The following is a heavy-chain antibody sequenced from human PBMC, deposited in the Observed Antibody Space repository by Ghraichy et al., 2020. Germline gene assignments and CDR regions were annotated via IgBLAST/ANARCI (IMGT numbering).Heavy chain of an antibody. D-gene: IGHD3-22*01. Sequence: SQTLSLTCTVSGGSISTYYWSWIRQPPGKGLEWIGYIYYSGSTNYNPSLKSRVTISVDTSKNQFSLKLSSVTAADTAVYYCARAQHDSSGYYYYYQYMDVWGKGTTVTVSS. CDR2: IYYSGST. CDR1: GGSISTYY. V-gene: IGHV4-59*01. CDR3: ARAQHDSSGYYYYYQYMDV. J-gene: IGHJ6*03.